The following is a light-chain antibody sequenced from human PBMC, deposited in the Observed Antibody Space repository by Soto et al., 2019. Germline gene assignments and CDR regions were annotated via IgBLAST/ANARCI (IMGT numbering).Light chain of an antibody. J-gene: IGKJ1*01. Sequence: DIQITQSPSSLSASMGDRVSITCRASQSIGTDLNWYQQKPGKAPKLLIYGASTLQGGVPSRFSGSVSGTEFTLTISSLQPGDLATYFCQQTYSTPWTFGQGTKVDIK. CDR2: GAS. V-gene: IGKV1-39*01. CDR3: QQTYSTPWT. CDR1: QSIGTD.